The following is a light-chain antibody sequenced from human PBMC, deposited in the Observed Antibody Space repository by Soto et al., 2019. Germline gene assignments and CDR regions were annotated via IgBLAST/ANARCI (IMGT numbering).Light chain of an antibody. CDR1: QSVTNH. J-gene: IGKJ5*01. Sequence: EIVLTQSPATLSFSPGERATLSCRASQSVTNHLAWYQQKPGQTPRLLIYDASNRAAGVPARFSGSGSGADFTLTISSLEPEDSAVYYCQQRYNWPPITFGQGTRLEIK. V-gene: IGKV3-11*01. CDR2: DAS. CDR3: QQRYNWPPIT.